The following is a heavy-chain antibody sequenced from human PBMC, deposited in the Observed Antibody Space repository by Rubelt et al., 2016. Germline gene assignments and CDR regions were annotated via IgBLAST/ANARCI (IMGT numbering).Heavy chain of an antibody. CDR3: ARDLFFSSGWSGWFDP. D-gene: IGHD6-19*01. CDR1: GFSFRRYG. CDR2: TWYDESHK. V-gene: IGHV3-33*01. J-gene: IGHJ5*02. Sequence: KSGGGVVQPGRSLRLSCGASGFSFRRYGMHWVRQAPGKGLQWVATTWYDESHKYYADSVKGRFTISRDNSKNTLFLQMNSLRVEDTAVYYCARDLFFSSGWSGWFDPWGQGTLVTVSS.